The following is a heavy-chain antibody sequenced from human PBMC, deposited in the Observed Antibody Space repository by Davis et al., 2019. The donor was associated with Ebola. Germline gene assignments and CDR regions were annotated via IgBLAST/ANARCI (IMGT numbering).Heavy chain of an antibody. D-gene: IGHD3-16*01. CDR3: ARVWVAPGGVYWYFDL. Sequence: SVKVSCKASGGTFSSYAISWVRQAPGQGLEWMGGIIPIFGTANYAQKFQGRVTITADKSTSTAYMELSSLRSEDTAVYYCARVWVAPGGVYWYFDLWGRGTLVTVSS. CDR2: IIPIFGTA. CDR1: GGTFSSYA. V-gene: IGHV1-69*06. J-gene: IGHJ2*01.